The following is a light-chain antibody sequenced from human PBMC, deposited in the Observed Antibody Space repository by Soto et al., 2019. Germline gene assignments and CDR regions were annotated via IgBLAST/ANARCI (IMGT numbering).Light chain of an antibody. V-gene: IGLV2-8*01. J-gene: IGLJ2*01. CDR2: EVT. CDR3: SSDAGNLVV. CDR1: SSDVGSYNS. Sequence: QSALTQPPSASGSPGQSVSISCTGASSDVGSYNSVSWYQQFPGKAPKLIIYEVTNRPAGVPDRFSGSKSANTASLTVSGLQAEDEADYFCSSDAGNLVVFGAGTKLTVL.